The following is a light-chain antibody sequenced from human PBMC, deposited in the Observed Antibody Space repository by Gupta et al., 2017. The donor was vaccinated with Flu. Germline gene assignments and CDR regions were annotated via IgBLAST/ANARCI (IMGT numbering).Light chain of an antibody. CDR1: SSNIGNNY. V-gene: IGLV1-51*01. CDR2: DND. Sequence: QSVLTQPPSVPAPPGQKVTFCCPGSSSNIGNNYVSWHQHLPGTAPKLLIYDNDKRPSGIPDRFSGSRSGTSATLSITGLQTGDEADYYCGTWDSSLSAVVLGGGTKLTVL. CDR3: GTWDSSLSAVV. J-gene: IGLJ2*01.